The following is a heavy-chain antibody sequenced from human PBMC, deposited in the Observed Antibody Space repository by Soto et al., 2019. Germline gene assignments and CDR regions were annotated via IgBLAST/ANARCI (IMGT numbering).Heavy chain of an antibody. CDR2: ISYDGSNK. J-gene: IGHJ4*02. CDR1: GFTFCSYG. CDR3: AKDTRFLVVVTANVDY. V-gene: IGHV3-30*18. D-gene: IGHD2-21*02. Sequence: PGGALRLSFAASGFTFCSYGMHWVRPAPGKGLEWVAVISYDGSNKYYADSVKGRFTISRDNSKNTLYLQMNSLRAEDTAVYYCAKDTRFLVVVTANVDYWGQGTLVTVSS.